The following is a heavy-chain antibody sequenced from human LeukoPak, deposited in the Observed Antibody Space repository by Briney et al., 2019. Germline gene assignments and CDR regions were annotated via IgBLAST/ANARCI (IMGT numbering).Heavy chain of an antibody. CDR1: GFTVSSNS. J-gene: IGHJ4*02. V-gene: IGHV3-53*01. D-gene: IGHD4/OR15-4a*01. Sequence: GGSLRLSCTVSGFTVSSNSMSWVRQAPGKGLEWVSFIYSDNTHYSDSVKGRFTISRDNSKNTLYLQMNSLRAEDTAVYYCARRAGAYSHPYDHWGQGTLVTVSS. CDR2: IYSDNT. CDR3: ARRAGAYSHPYDH.